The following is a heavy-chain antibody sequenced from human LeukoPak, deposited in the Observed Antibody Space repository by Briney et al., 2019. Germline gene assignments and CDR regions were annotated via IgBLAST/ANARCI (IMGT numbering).Heavy chain of an antibody. CDR3: ARGRTTVTLDY. J-gene: IGHJ4*02. CDR1: GFTFTSHA. CDR2: ISGSGDNT. D-gene: IGHD4-17*01. Sequence: GGSLRLSCATSGFTFTSHAMNWVRQAPGKGLEWVSGISGSGDNTYYAVSVKGRFTISRDNCRNTLFLQMNSLRADDTAVYYCARGRTTVTLDYWGQGTLVTVSS. V-gene: IGHV3-23*01.